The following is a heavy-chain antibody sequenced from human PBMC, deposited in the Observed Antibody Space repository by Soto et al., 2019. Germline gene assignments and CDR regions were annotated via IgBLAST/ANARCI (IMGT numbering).Heavy chain of an antibody. V-gene: IGHV4-34*01. J-gene: IGHJ3*02. CDR1: VGSFSGYY. CDR2: INHGGST. Sequence: LSLTCAVYVGSFSGYYWSWIRQPPGKGLGWIGEINHGGSTNYNPSLKSRVTISVDTSKNQFSLKLSSVTAADTAVYYCARGSRLYYYDSSGYYYGDAFDIWGQGTMVTVSS. D-gene: IGHD3-22*01. CDR3: ARGSRLYYYDSSGYYYGDAFDI.